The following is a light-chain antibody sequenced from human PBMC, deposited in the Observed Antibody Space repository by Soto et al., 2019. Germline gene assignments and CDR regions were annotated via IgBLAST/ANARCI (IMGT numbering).Light chain of an antibody. J-gene: IGKJ5*01. Sequence: DIQMTQSPSSLSASVGERVTITCRASQSIGSDLDWYQQKPGKAPKLLIYGASTLQSGVPSRFRGSGSGTDFTLTISSLQPEDFATYYCQQSHSTPFTFGQGTQLEMK. CDR2: GAS. V-gene: IGKV1-39*01. CDR1: QSIGSD. CDR3: QQSHSTPFT.